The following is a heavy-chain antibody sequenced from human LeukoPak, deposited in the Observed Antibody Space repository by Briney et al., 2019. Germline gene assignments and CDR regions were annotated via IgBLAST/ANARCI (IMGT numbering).Heavy chain of an antibody. D-gene: IGHD6-13*01. CDR3: AREVLSNSSSWYPAGDFDY. CDR2: ISSSSSYT. V-gene: IGHV3-11*05. J-gene: IGHJ4*02. Sequence: KPGGSLRLSCAASGFTFSDYYMSWIRQAPGEGLEWVSYISSSSSYTNYADSVKGRFTISRDNAKNSLYLQMNSLSAEDTAVYYCAREVLSNSSSWYPAGDFDYWGQGTLVTVSS. CDR1: GFTFSDYY.